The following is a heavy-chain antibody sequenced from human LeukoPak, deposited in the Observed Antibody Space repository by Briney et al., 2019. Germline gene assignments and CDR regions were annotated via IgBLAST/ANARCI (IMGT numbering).Heavy chain of an antibody. J-gene: IGHJ4*02. CDR2: IIPILGIA. CDR3: ARDPSMVRGVTLFDY. Sequence: SVKVSCKASGGTFSSYTISWVRQAPGQGLEWMERIIPILGIANYAQKFQGRVTITADKSTSTAYMELSSLRSEDTAVYYCARDPSMVRGVTLFDYWGQGTLVTVSS. D-gene: IGHD3-10*01. V-gene: IGHV1-69*04. CDR1: GGTFSSYT.